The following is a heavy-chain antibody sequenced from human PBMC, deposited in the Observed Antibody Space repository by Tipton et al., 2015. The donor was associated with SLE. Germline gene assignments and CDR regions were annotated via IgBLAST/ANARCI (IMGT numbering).Heavy chain of an antibody. J-gene: IGHJ4*02. D-gene: IGHD5-12*01. CDR1: GFTFSDYY. V-gene: IGHV3-30*02. Sequence: GSLRLSCAASGFTFSDYYMCWIRQAPGKGLEWVAFIRYDGSNKYYADSVKGRFTISRDNSKNTLYLQMNSLRAEDTAVYYCASGYRYYFDYWGQGTLVTVSS. CDR2: IRYDGSNK. CDR3: ASGYRYYFDY.